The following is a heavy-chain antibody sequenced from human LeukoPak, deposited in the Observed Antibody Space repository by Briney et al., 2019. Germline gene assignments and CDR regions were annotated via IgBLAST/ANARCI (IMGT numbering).Heavy chain of an antibody. V-gene: IGHV3-53*01. CDR3: ARGKHVLLWFGESTTSFDY. J-gene: IGHJ4*02. Sequence: GGSLRLSCAASGFTVSGNYMSWVRQAPGKGLEWVSVIYSSGSTYYADSVKGRFTISRDNSKNTLYLQMNSLRPEDTAVYYCARGKHVLLWFGESTTSFDYWGQGTLVTVSS. CDR2: IYSSGST. CDR1: GFTVSGNY. D-gene: IGHD3-10*01.